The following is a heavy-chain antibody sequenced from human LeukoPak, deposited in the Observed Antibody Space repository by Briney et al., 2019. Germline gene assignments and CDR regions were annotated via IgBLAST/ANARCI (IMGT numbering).Heavy chain of an antibody. D-gene: IGHD5-24*01. V-gene: IGHV4-34*01. Sequence: SETLSLTCAVYGGSFSRYYWSWIRQSPGKGLEWIAEIDHRGDTNYNPSVKSRVTISVDTSKNQFSLKVRSLNAADTAVYYCARGATISETGYFDFWGQGTPVTVSS. CDR1: GGSFSRYY. J-gene: IGHJ4*03. CDR2: IDHRGDT. CDR3: ARGATISETGYFDF.